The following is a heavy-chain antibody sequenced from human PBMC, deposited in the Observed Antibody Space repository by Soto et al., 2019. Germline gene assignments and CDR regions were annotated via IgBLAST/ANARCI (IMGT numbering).Heavy chain of an antibody. Sequence: SVKVSCKASGGTFSSYAISWVRQAPGQGLEWMGGIIPVFGTANYAQKFQGRVTITADKSTSTAYMELSSLRSEDTAVYYCASFERDILTRYQSGFDYWG. V-gene: IGHV1-69*06. J-gene: IGHJ4*01. D-gene: IGHD3-9*01. CDR3: ASFERDILTRYQSGFDY. CDR1: GGTFSSYA. CDR2: IIPVFGTA.